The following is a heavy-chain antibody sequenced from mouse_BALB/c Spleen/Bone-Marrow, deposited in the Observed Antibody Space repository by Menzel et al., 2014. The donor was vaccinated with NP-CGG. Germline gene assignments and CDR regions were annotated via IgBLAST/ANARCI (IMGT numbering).Heavy chain of an antibody. Sequence: VQLQQPGAELVKPGASVKLSCTASGFNIKDTYMHWVKQRPEQGLEWIGRIDPANGNTKYDPKFQGKATITADTSSNTAYLQLSSLTSEDTAVYYCAYGSSYDYFDYWGHGTTLTVSS. CDR2: IDPANGNT. V-gene: IGHV14-3*02. CDR1: GFNIKDTY. D-gene: IGHD1-1*01. CDR3: AYGSSYDYFDY. J-gene: IGHJ2*01.